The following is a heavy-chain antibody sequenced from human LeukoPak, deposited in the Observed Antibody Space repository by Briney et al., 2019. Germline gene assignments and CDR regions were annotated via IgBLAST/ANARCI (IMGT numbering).Heavy chain of an antibody. V-gene: IGHV3-21*04. D-gene: IGHD6-13*01. J-gene: IGHJ4*02. CDR2: ISSSSSFI. Sequence: GGSLRLSCAGSGFNFSSYSMSWVRQAPWKGLEFVSSISSSSSFIYYADSVKGRFTISRDNAKNSLYLQMNNLRGEDTALYYCAKADARIAPGGFDYWGQGTPISVSS. CDR3: AKADARIAPGGFDY. CDR1: GFNFSSYS.